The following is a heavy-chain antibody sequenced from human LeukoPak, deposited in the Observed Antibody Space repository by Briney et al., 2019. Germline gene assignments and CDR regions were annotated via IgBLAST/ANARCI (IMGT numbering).Heavy chain of an antibody. CDR2: ISYDGSNK. J-gene: IGHJ3*02. Sequence: PGGSLRLSCAASGFTFSSYGMPWVRQAPGKGLEWVAVISYDGSNKYYADSVKGRFTISRDSSKNTLYLQMNSLRAEDTAVYYCAKDRGRDGYNYGAFDIWGQGTMVTVSS. V-gene: IGHV3-30*18. D-gene: IGHD5-24*01. CDR3: AKDRGRDGYNYGAFDI. CDR1: GFTFSSYG.